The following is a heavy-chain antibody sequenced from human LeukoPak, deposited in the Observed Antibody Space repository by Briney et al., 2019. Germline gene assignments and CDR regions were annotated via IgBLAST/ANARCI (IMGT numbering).Heavy chain of an antibody. CDR1: GFIFDNYA. D-gene: IGHD6-19*01. Sequence: GGSLGLSCAAPGFIFDNYAIHWVRQAPGKGLDWVPLISGDGGSTFYADYVRGRFTISRDNTRKSLSLQMSSLRSEDTALYYCARESETSGWYDYWGQGTLVTVSS. CDR2: ISGDGGST. V-gene: IGHV3-43*02. J-gene: IGHJ4*02. CDR3: ARESETSGWYDY.